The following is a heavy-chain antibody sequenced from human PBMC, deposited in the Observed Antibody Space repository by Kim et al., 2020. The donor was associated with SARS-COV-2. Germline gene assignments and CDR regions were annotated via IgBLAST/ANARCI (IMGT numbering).Heavy chain of an antibody. CDR2: IYYSGST. J-gene: IGHJ4*02. Sequence: SETLSLTCTVSGGPISSYYWSWIRQPPGKGLEWIGYIYYSGSTNYNPSFKSRVTISVDTSKNQFSLKLSSVTAADTASYYCARDYQYSYGYIFYCGQGT. V-gene: IGHV4-59*13. CDR1: GGPISSYY. D-gene: IGHD5-18*01. CDR3: ARDYQYSYGYIFY.